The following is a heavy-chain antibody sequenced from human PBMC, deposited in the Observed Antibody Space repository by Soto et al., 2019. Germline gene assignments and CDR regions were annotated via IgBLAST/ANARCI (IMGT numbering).Heavy chain of an antibody. V-gene: IGHV4-31*03. CDR2: MYYSGST. J-gene: IGHJ6*02. CDR3: AIGSTSLGMDV. CDR1: GGSISSGGYY. Sequence: QVQLQESGPGLVKPSQTLSLTCTVSGGSISSGGYYWSWIRQHPGKGLEWIGYMYYSGSTYYNPSLKSRVTISVDKSKNQFSLKLSSVTAADTAVYYCAIGSTSLGMDVWGQGTTVTVSS. D-gene: IGHD2-2*01.